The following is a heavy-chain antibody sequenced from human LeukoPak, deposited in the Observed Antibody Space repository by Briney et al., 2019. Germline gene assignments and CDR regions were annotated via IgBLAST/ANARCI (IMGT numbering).Heavy chain of an antibody. CDR2: IYYSGST. D-gene: IGHD3-16*01. CDR3: ARDWDYYYYMDV. V-gene: IGHV4-30-4*01. J-gene: IGHJ6*03. Sequence: SETLSLTCTVSGGSISSGDYYWSWIRQPPGKGLEWIGYIYYSGSTYYNPSLKSRVTISVDTSKNQFSLKLSSVTAADTAVYYCARDWDYYYYMDVWGKGTTVTVSS. CDR1: GGSISSGDYY.